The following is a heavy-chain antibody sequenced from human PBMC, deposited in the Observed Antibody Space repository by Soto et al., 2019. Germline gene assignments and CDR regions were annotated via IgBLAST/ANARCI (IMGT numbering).Heavy chain of an antibody. CDR1: GFTFSNFA. V-gene: IGHV3-23*01. D-gene: IGHD2-15*01. J-gene: IGHJ6*02. CDR2: ISASGDST. Sequence: GVLRLSCAASGFTFSNFAMSWVRQAPGKGLEWVSSISASGDSTYYADSVKGRFTISRDNSKNSLYLHMNSLRAEDTAIYYCATLKAGYCSGGSCDPEYYGMDIWGQGTTVTVSS. CDR3: ATLKAGYCSGGSCDPEYYGMDI.